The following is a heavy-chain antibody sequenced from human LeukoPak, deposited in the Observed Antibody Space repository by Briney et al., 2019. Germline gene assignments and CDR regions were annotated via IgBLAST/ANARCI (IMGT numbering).Heavy chain of an antibody. V-gene: IGHV1-18*01. D-gene: IGHD2-8*02. CDR2: ISAYNGNT. CDR1: GYTFTSYG. Sequence: GASVKASCKASGYTFTSYGISWVRQAPGQGLEWMGWISAYNGNTNYAQKLQGRVTMTTDTSTSTAYMELRSLRSEDTAVYYCATIVLGAGQGDYWGQGTLVTVSS. J-gene: IGHJ4*02. CDR3: ATIVLGAGQGDY.